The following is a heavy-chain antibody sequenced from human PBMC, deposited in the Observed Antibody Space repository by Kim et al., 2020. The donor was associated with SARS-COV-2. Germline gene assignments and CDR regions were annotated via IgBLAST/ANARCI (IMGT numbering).Heavy chain of an antibody. Sequence: GGSLRLSCAASGFTFSSYGMHWVRQAPGKGLEWVAVISYDGSNKYYADSVKGRFTISRDNSKNTLYLQMNSLRAEDTAVYYCAKDDFGSSWWKNNRYYY. CDR3: AKDDFGSSWWKNNRYYY. CDR2: ISYDGSNK. J-gene: IGHJ6*01. CDR1: GFTFSSYG. V-gene: IGHV3-30*18. D-gene: IGHD6-13*01.